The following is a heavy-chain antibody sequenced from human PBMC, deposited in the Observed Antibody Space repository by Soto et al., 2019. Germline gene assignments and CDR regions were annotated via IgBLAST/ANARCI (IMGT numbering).Heavy chain of an antibody. CDR1: GGSISSGGYY. D-gene: IGHD3-10*01. J-gene: IGHJ3*01. V-gene: IGHV4-31*03. CDR2: IYYIGST. CDR3: ARFYMVRGVMGAFDV. Sequence: QVQLQESGPGLVKPSQTLSLTCTVSGGSISSGGYYWSWIRQHPGKGLEWIGYIYYIGSTYYNPSLKRRVAISVDPSKSQFSLKLSSVTAADTAVYYCARFYMVRGVMGAFDVWGQGTMVTVSS.